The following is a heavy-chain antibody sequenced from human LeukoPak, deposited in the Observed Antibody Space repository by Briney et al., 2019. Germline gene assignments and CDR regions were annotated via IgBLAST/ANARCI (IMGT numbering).Heavy chain of an antibody. CDR1: GYTFTSYY. D-gene: IGHD6-13*01. Sequence: ASVKVSCKASGYTFTSYYMHWVRQAPGQGLEWMGIINPSASSTIYAQKLQGRVTMTTDTSTSTAYMELRSLRSDDTAVYYCARDASSSWYTRIDYWGQGTLVTVSS. CDR3: ARDASSSWYTRIDY. CDR2: INPSASST. J-gene: IGHJ4*02. V-gene: IGHV1-46*01.